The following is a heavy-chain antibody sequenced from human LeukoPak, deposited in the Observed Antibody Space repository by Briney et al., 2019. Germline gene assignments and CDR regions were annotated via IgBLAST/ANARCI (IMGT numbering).Heavy chain of an antibody. V-gene: IGHV3-23*01. D-gene: IGHD5-18*01. CDR3: AKDHNHSYGRYYYYYGMDV. Sequence: GGSLRLSCAASGFTFSSYAMSWVRQAPGKGLEWVSAISGSGGSTYYADSVKGRFTISRDNSKNTLYLQMNSLRAEDTAVYYCAKDHNHSYGRYYYYYGMDVWGQGTTVTVSS. J-gene: IGHJ6*02. CDR1: GFTFSSYA. CDR2: ISGSGGST.